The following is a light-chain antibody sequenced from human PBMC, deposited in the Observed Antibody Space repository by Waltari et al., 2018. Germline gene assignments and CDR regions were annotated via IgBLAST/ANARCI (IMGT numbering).Light chain of an antibody. CDR1: QSVTTN. CDR2: GAS. V-gene: IGKV3-15*01. Sequence: EIVMTQSPATLSVSPGERAILSCRVSQSVTTNLAWYQQKPGQAPRLLIYGASTRATDIPSRFSGSGSGTDFTLTISSLQPEDFATYYCQQLNSYPITFGQGKRLEIK. CDR3: QQLNSYPIT. J-gene: IGKJ5*01.